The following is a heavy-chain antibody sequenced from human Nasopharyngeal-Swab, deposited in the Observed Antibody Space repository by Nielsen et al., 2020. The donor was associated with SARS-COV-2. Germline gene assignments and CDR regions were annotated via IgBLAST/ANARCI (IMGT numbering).Heavy chain of an antibody. Sequence: GGSLRLSCAASGFTFRSYCMSWVRQAPGKGLEWVANIKQDGSEKYYVDSVKGRFTISRDNAKNSLYLQMNSLRAEDTAVYYCASLSSSSWFFDYWGQGTLVTVSS. CDR3: ASLSSSSWFFDY. D-gene: IGHD6-13*01. J-gene: IGHJ4*02. CDR2: IKQDGSEK. CDR1: GFTFRSYC. V-gene: IGHV3-7*01.